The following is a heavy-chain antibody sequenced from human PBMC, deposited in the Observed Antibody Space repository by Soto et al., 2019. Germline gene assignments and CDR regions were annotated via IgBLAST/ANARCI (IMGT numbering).Heavy chain of an antibody. Sequence: ASVKVSCKASGYTFTSYYMHWVRQAPGQGLEWMGWINPNSGDTKYAQKFQGRVTMTRGTSTRTAYMEVSRLTSDDTAVYYCARSLSTIGGRPDSWGQGTLVTVSS. J-gene: IGHJ4*02. CDR1: GYTFTSYY. D-gene: IGHD6-6*01. CDR2: INPNSGDT. V-gene: IGHV1-2*02. CDR3: ARSLSTIGGRPDS.